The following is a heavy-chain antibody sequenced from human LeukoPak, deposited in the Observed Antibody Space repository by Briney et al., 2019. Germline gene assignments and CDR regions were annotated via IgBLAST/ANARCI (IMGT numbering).Heavy chain of an antibody. CDR2: IFYSGST. Sequence: SETLSLTCTVSGYSISSGYYWSWIRQPPGQGLEWIGYIFYSGSTNYNPSLRSRATISVDTSKNQFSLKLSSVTAADTAVYYCARHYSGYDLALYYFDYWGQGTLVTVSS. J-gene: IGHJ4*02. CDR3: ARHYSGYDLALYYFDY. D-gene: IGHD5-12*01. V-gene: IGHV4-59*08. CDR1: GYSISSGYY.